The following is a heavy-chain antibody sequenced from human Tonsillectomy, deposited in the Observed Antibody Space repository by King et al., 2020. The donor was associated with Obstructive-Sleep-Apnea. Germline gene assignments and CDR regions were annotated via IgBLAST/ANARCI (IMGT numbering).Heavy chain of an antibody. CDR2: INHSGST. V-gene: IGHV4-34*01. D-gene: IGHD2-15*01. Sequence: VQLQQWGAGLLKPSETLSLTCAVYGGSFSGYYWSWIRQPPGKGLERIGEINHSGSTNYNPSLKSRVTISVDTSKNQFSLKLSSVTAADTAVYYCARGLSGGRGYWGQGTLVTVSS. J-gene: IGHJ4*02. CDR1: GGSFSGYY. CDR3: ARGLSGGRGY.